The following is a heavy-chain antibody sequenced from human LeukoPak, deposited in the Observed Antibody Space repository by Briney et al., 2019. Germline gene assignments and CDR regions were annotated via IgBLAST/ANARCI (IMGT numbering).Heavy chain of an antibody. J-gene: IGHJ4*02. V-gene: IGHV3-21*04. CDR3: AKGPDRNIAAAEYYFDY. D-gene: IGHD6-13*01. Sequence: GGSLRLSCAASGFTFSSYSMNWVRQAPGKGLEWVSSISSSSSYIYYADSVKGRFTISRDNAKNSLYLQMNSLRAEDTAVYYCAKGPDRNIAAAEYYFDYWGQGTLVTVSS. CDR2: ISSSSSYI. CDR1: GFTFSSYS.